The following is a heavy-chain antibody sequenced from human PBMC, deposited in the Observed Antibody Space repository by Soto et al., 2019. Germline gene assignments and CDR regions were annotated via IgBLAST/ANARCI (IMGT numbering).Heavy chain of an antibody. Sequence: SETLSLTCAVSGYSISSGYYWGWIRQPPGKGLEWIGSIYHSGTTYDNPSLKSRVTISVDMSNNQFSLKLSSVTAADTAVYYCARFLYDSRGYYYFAYWGRGTLVTVSS. D-gene: IGHD3-22*01. CDR3: ARFLYDSRGYYYFAY. CDR1: GYSISSGYY. CDR2: IYHSGTT. V-gene: IGHV4-38-2*01. J-gene: IGHJ4*02.